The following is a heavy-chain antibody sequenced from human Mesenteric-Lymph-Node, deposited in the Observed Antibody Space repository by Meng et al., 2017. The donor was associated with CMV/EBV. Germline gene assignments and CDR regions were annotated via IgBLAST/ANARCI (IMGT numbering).Heavy chain of an antibody. CDR2: IKQDGSEK. J-gene: IGHJ3*02. CDR3: SRYYDSSGYSDAFDI. V-gene: IGHV3-7*01. CDR1: GFTFSSYW. D-gene: IGHD3-22*01. Sequence: GESLKISCAASGFTFSSYWLSWVRQAPGKGLEWVANIKQDGSEKYYVDSVKGRFTISRDNSKNTLYLQMNSLRAEDTAVYYCSRYYDSSGYSDAFDIWGQGTMVTV.